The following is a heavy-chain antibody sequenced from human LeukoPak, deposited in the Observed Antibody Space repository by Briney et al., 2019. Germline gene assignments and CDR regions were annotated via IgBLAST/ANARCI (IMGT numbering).Heavy chain of an antibody. CDR1: GYTFASYG. V-gene: IGHV1-18*01. CDR3: ARDTARITTPGGPDY. J-gene: IGHJ4*02. CDR2: ISAYNDNT. Sequence: GASVKVSCKASGYTFASYGISWVRQAPGQGLEWMGWISAYNDNTKYAQNLQGRVTMTTDTSTSTAYMEQRSLTSDDTALYYCARDTARITTPGGPDYWGQGTLVTVSS. D-gene: IGHD6-13*01.